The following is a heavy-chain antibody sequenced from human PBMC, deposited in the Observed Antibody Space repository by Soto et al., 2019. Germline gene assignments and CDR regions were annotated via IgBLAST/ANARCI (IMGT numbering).Heavy chain of an antibody. Sequence: QVQLVQSGAEVKKPGASVKVSCKASGYTFTDYFIHWVRQAPGQGFEWMGWINPKSRGTTYAQKFQGRVTMTRGTSNTTAYMELRGLRSDDTAIYYCARFTLRAGNWFDPWGQGTLVTVSS. CDR3: ARFTLRAGNWFDP. CDR2: INPKSRGT. CDR1: GYTFTDYF. V-gene: IGHV1-2*02. J-gene: IGHJ5*02.